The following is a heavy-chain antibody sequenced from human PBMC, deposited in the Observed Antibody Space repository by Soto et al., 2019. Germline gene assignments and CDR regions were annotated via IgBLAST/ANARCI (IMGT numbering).Heavy chain of an antibody. D-gene: IGHD6-13*01. CDR1: GGSISSYY. J-gene: IGHJ5*02. CDR2: IYTSGST. V-gene: IGHV4-4*07. Sequence: QVQLQESGPGLVKPSETLSLTCTVSGGSISSYYWSWIRQPAGKGPEWIGRIYTSGSTNYNPSLKSRVTMSVDTSKNQFSLKLSSVTAADTAVYYCAREIVSSWYGEGYYNWFDPWGQGTLVTVSS. CDR3: AREIVSSWYGEGYYNWFDP.